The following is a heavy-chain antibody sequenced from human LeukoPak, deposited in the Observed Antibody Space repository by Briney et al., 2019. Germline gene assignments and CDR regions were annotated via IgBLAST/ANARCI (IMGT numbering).Heavy chain of an antibody. CDR1: GGSISSGGYY. V-gene: IGHV4-31*03. CDR2: IYYSGST. Sequence: SQTLSLTCTVSGGSISSGGYYWSWIRQHPGKGLEWIGYIYYSGSTYYNPSLKSRVSISVDTSKNQFSLKPSSVTAADTAVYYCARVPDTSRVFDYWGQGTLVTVSS. D-gene: IGHD2-2*01. J-gene: IGHJ4*02. CDR3: ARVPDTSRVFDY.